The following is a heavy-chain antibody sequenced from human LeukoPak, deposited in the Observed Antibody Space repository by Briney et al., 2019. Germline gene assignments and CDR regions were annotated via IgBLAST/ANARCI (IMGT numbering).Heavy chain of an antibody. CDR2: IYYSGST. Sequence: PSETLSLTCTVSGGSISSSSYYWGWIRQPPGKGLEWIGSIYYSGSTYYNPSLKSRVTISVDTSKNQFSLKLSSVTAADTAVYYCAREGRRAKEMATIRGFDYWDQGTLVTVSS. J-gene: IGHJ4*02. CDR1: GGSISSSSYY. V-gene: IGHV4-39*07. CDR3: AREGRRAKEMATIRGFDY. D-gene: IGHD5-24*01.